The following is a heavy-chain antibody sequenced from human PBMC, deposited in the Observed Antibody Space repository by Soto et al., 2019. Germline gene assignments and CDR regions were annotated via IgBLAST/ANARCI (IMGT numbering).Heavy chain of an antibody. D-gene: IGHD6-19*01. CDR1: GFGFSGYG. CDR3: AKDRECEQKNGWPQGS. V-gene: IGHV3-30*18. J-gene: IGHJ5*02. CDR2: ISDDGSNK. Sequence: PGGSLRLSCAASGFGFSGYGMHWVRQAPGKGLEWLAAISDDGSNKYYGDSVKGRFTISRDNSTNTLYLQINSLRAEDTAVYYCAKDRECEQKNGWPQGSWGQGTQVTVSS.